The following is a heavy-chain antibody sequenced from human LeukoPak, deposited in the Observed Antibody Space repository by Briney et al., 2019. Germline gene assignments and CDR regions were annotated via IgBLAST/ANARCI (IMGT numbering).Heavy chain of an antibody. J-gene: IGHJ4*02. D-gene: IGHD3-22*01. Sequence: GSRLSSSASACIIINNYVMWVGRPAAREGLELAAVNSCSGGSTYYADSVKGRFTISRDNSKNTLYLQMNNLRAEDTAVYYCAKDVGGVQDYYYDSSGYGWGQGTLVTVSS. V-gene: IGHV3-23*01. CDR1: CIIINNYV. CDR2: NSCSGGST. CDR3: AKDVGGVQDYYYDSSGYG.